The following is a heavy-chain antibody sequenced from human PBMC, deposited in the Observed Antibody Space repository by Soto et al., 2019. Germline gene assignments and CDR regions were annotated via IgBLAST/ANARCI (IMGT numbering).Heavy chain of an antibody. CDR3: ARASIAAAGKFWFDP. CDR2: IYHSGST. Sequence: PSETLSLTCAVSGGSISSGGYSWSWIRQPPGKGLEWIGYIYHSGSTYYNPSLKSRVTISVDRSKNQFSLKLSSVTAADTAVYYCARASIAAAGKFWFDPWGQGTLVTVSS. J-gene: IGHJ5*02. CDR1: GGSISSGGYS. V-gene: IGHV4-30-2*01. D-gene: IGHD6-13*01.